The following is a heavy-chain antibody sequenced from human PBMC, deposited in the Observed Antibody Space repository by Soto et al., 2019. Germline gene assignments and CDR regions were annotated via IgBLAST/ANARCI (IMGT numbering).Heavy chain of an antibody. CDR3: EKGERWEPDAFDI. CDR1: GFTFSSYA. J-gene: IGHJ3*02. CDR2: ISGSGGST. V-gene: IGHV3-23*01. D-gene: IGHD1-26*01. Sequence: EVQLLESGGGLVQPGGSLRLSCAASGFTFSSYAMSWVRQAPGKGLEWVSAISGSGGSTYYADSVKGRFTISRDNSKNKLYLQMNSLRAEDTAVYYCEKGERWEPDAFDIWGQGTMVTVS.